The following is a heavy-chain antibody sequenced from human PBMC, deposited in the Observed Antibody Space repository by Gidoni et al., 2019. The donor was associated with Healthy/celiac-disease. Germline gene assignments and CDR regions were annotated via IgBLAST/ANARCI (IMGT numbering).Heavy chain of an antibody. CDR1: GGSIRSSSYY. V-gene: IGHV4-39*01. Sequence: QLQLQESGPGLVKPSETLSLTCTVSGGSIRSSSYYWGWIRQPPGKGLEWIGSIYYSGSTYYNPSLKSRVTISVDTSKNQFSLKLSSVTAADTAVYYCATVQGLVPAADYGMDVWGQGTTVTVSS. CDR2: IYYSGST. J-gene: IGHJ6*02. D-gene: IGHD2-2*01. CDR3: ATVQGLVPAADYGMDV.